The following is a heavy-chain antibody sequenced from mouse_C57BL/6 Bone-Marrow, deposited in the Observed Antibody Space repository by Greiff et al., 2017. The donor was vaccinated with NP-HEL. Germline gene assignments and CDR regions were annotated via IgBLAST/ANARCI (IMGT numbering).Heavy chain of an antibody. CDR2: ISPGSGST. CDR3: ARQEGYYFDY. J-gene: IGHJ2*01. CDR1: GYTFTSYW. Sequence: QVQLQQPGAELVKPGASVKMSCKASGYTFTSYWITWVKQRPGQGLEWIGDISPGSGSTNYNEKFKSKATLTVDTSSSTAYLQLSSLTSEDSAVYYCARQEGYYFDYWGQGTTLTVSS. V-gene: IGHV1-55*01.